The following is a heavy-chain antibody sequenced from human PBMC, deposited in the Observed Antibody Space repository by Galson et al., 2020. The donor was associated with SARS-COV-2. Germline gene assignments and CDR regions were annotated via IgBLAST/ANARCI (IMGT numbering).Heavy chain of an antibody. CDR2: ISYDGSNK. CDR3: AREGIVGAPDAFDI. Sequence: GESLKISCAASGFTFSSYAMHWVRQAPGKGLEWVAVISYDGSNKYYADSVKGRFTISRDNSKNTLYLQMNSLRAEDTAVYYCAREGIVGAPDAFDIWGQGTMVTVSS. D-gene: IGHD1-26*01. CDR1: GFTFSSYA. J-gene: IGHJ3*02. V-gene: IGHV3-30*01.